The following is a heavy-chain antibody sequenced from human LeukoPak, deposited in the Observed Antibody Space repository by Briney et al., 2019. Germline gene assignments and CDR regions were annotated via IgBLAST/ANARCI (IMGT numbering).Heavy chain of an antibody. J-gene: IGHJ4*02. V-gene: IGHV1-69*05. Sequence: ASVKVSCKASGGTFSSYAIRWVRQAPGQGLEWMGGIIPIFGTANYAQKFQGRVTITTDESTSTAYMELSSLRSEDTAVYYCARDTMVRGVIPYFDYWGQGTLVTVSS. CDR3: ARDTMVRGVIPYFDY. D-gene: IGHD3-10*01. CDR1: GGTFSSYA. CDR2: IIPIFGTA.